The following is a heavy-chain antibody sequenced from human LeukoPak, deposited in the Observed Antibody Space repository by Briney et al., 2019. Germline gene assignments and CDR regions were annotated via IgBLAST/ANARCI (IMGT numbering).Heavy chain of an antibody. J-gene: IGHJ6*03. CDR3: ARETSQKGAHYMDV. CDR2: IYYSGST. D-gene: IGHD3-16*01. V-gene: IGHV4-61*01. Sequence: PSETLSLTCTVSGGSISSSTYYWGWIRQPPGTGLEWIGYIYYSGSTNYNPSLKSRVTISVDTSKNQFSLKLSSVTAADTAVYYCARETSQKGAHYMDVWGKGTTVTISS. CDR1: GGSISSSTYY.